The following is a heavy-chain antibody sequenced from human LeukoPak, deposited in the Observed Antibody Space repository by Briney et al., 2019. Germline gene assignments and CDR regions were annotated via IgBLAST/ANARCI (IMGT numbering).Heavy chain of an antibody. Sequence: GGSLRLSCATSGFTFSSYEMNWVRQAPGKGLEWVSYINSRGSTIYYADSVKGRFTISRDNSKNSLYLQMNSLRAEDTAVYYCARENDSGDSDDAFDIWGQGTMVTVSS. CDR1: GFTFSSYE. CDR2: INSRGSTI. D-gene: IGHD4-17*01. CDR3: ARENDSGDSDDAFDI. V-gene: IGHV3-48*03. J-gene: IGHJ3*02.